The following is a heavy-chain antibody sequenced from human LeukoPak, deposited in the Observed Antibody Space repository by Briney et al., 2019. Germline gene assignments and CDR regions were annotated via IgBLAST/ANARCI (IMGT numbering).Heavy chain of an antibody. Sequence: SSQTLSLTCTVSGGSISSGGYYWSWVRQHPGKGLEWIGYIYYSGNTYYNPSLKSLVTISVDTSKNQFSLKLSSVTAADTAVYYCARTYGSGLSAFDIWGQGTMVTVSS. J-gene: IGHJ3*02. CDR2: IYYSGNT. CDR3: ARTYGSGLSAFDI. CDR1: GGSISSGGYY. V-gene: IGHV4-31*01. D-gene: IGHD3-10*01.